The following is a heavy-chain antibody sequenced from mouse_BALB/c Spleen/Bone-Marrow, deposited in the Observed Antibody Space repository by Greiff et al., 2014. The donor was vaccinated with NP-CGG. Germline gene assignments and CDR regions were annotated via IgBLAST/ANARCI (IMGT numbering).Heavy chain of an antibody. J-gene: IGHJ3*01. V-gene: IGHV1-69*01. CDR2: IDTSDSYT. CDR3: ARWAAY. Sequence: VQLQQSGAELVMPGASVKMSCKASGYTFTDYWMHWVKQRPGQGLEWIGAIDTSDSYTSYNQKFKGKATLTVDESSSTAYMQLSSLTSEDSAVYYCARWAAYWGQGTLVTVSA. CDR1: GYTFTDYW.